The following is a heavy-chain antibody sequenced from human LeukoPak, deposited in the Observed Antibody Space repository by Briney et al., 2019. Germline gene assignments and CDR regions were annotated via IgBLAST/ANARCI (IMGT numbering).Heavy chain of an antibody. J-gene: IGHJ4*02. V-gene: IGHV1-18*01. CDR3: ARVVLGSSGYFYSVDY. Sequence: ASVKVSCKASGYTFTSYGITWVRQAPGQGLEWMGWISGYNGNTNYAQKFQGRVTITTDRSKSTAYMELRSLTSDDTAVYFCARVVLGSSGYFYSVDYWGQGTLVTVSS. CDR1: GYTFTSYG. D-gene: IGHD3-22*01. CDR2: ISGYNGNT.